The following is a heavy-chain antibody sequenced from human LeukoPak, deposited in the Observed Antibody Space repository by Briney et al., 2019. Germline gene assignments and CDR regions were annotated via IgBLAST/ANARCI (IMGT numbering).Heavy chain of an antibody. V-gene: IGHV3-7*01. CDR2: IKEDGSEK. CDR3: GRRGSYLDY. Sequence: PGGSLKLSCAASGFTFSSYWMNWVRQAPGKGLEWVATIKEDGSEKYYVDSVKGRFTISRDNAKNSLYLQLNSMRAEDTAVYYCGRRGSYLDYWGQGTLDTVSS. D-gene: IGHD1-26*01. J-gene: IGHJ4*02. CDR1: GFTFSSYW.